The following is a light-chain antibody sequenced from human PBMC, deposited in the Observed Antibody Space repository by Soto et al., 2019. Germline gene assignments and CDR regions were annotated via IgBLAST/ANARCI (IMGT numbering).Light chain of an antibody. CDR1: SSDVGNSNG. Sequence: LNKPPSVKGSHGGAVAISCTGTSSDVGNSNGVSWYQQAPGTAPKLMIYDVTNRPSGVPDRFSGSKSGNTASLTISGLQAEDEADYYCSSYTSSSTYVFGTGTKVTGL. V-gene: IGLV2-18*02. J-gene: IGLJ1*01. CDR3: SSYTSSSTYV. CDR2: DVT.